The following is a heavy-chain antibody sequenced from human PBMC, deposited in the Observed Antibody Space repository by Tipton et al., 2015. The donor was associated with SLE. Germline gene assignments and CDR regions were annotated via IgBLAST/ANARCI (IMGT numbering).Heavy chain of an antibody. Sequence: LRLSCTISGGSIRGSSFYWGWIRQSPGKGLEWIGSVYYRGTAYYNPSLKSRVTIAVDTSKNDFSLKVTSVTAPDTAVYYCARHSGYCSGGTCSFNWFDPWGQGILVTVSS. V-gene: IGHV4-39*02. J-gene: IGHJ5*02. CDR2: VYYRGTA. D-gene: IGHD2-15*01. CDR1: GGSIRGSSFY. CDR3: ARHSGYCSGGTCSFNWFDP.